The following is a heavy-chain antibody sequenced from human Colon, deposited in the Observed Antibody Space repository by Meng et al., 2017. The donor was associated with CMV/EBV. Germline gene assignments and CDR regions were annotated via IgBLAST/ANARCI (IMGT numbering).Heavy chain of an antibody. CDR1: GGSISSYY. D-gene: IGHD2-15*01. CDR2: IYNSGST. J-gene: IGHJ1*01. V-gene: IGHV4-59*01. Sequence: SESLSLTCTVSGGSISSYYCSWIRQPPGKGLEWIGSIYNSGSTNYNPSLKSRVTMSVNTSKNQCSQKLSSVTGADTAVYYCAGVGGYKSPLHHWGQGTLVTVSS. CDR3: AGVGGYKSPLHH.